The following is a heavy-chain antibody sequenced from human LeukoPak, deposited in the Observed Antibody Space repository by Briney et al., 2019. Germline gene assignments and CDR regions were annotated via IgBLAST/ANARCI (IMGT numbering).Heavy chain of an antibody. J-gene: IGHJ4*02. V-gene: IGHV3-30-3*01. Sequence: GSLRLSCAASGFTFSSYAMHWVRQAPGKGLEWVAVISYDGSNKYYADSVKGRFTISRDNSKNTLYLQMNGLRAEDTAVYYCVRDNPRCCGVVPANIDDSWGQGTLVTVSS. D-gene: IGHD2-15*01. CDR1: GFTFSSYA. CDR3: VRDNPRCCGVVPANIDDS. CDR2: ISYDGSNK.